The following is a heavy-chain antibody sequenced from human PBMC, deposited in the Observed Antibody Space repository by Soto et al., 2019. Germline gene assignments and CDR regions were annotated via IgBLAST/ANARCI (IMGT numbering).Heavy chain of an antibody. CDR2: IYTSGST. D-gene: IGHD1-7*01. CDR1: GGSISSYY. J-gene: IGHJ5*02. V-gene: IGHV4-4*07. CDR3: ARGSARGWNYFGWFDP. Sequence: SETLSLTCTVSGGSISSYYWSWIRQPAGKGLEWIGRIYTSGSTNYNPSLKSRVTMSVDTSKNQFSLKLSSVTAADTAVYYCARGSARGWNYFGWFDPWGQGTLVTVSS.